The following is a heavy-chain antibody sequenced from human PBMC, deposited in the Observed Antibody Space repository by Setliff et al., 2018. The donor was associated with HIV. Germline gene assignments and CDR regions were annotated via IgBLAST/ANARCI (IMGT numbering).Heavy chain of an antibody. V-gene: IGHV3-23*03. Sequence: GGSLRLSCAASGFTFSSYAMSWVRQAPGKGLEWVSVIYRSGSTTYYADSVRGRFTISRDNSKNTLYLEMNSLRGEDTAVYYCAKDRIGKYDYFDHWGQGTPVTVS. CDR2: IYRSGSTT. J-gene: IGHJ4*02. D-gene: IGHD3-16*01. CDR1: GFTFSSYA. CDR3: AKDRIGKYDYFDH.